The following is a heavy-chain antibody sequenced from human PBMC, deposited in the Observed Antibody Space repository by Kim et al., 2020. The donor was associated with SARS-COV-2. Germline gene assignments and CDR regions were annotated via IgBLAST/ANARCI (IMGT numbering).Heavy chain of an antibody. V-gene: IGHV3-48*02. CDR3: ARDPLYCSSTSCYIHYFDY. Sequence: GGSLRLSCAASGFTFSSYSMNWVRQAPGKGLEWVSYISSSSSTIYYADSVKGRFTISRDNAKNSLYLQMNSLRDEDTAVYYCARDPLYCSSTSCYIHYFDYWGQGTLVTVSS. CDR1: GFTFSSYS. J-gene: IGHJ4*02. D-gene: IGHD2-2*02. CDR2: ISSSSSTI.